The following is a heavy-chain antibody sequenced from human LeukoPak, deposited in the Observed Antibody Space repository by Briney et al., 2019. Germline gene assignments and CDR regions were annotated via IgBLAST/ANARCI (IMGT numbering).Heavy chain of an antibody. CDR1: GYSFTSYW. CDR2: IYPGDSDT. D-gene: IGHD1-1*01. Sequence: SGESLNISCKGSGYSFTSYWIGWVRQMPGKGLGWMGIIYPGDSDTRYSPSFQGHFTISADKSISTAYLQWSSLKASDTAMYYCARRNGPFDYWGQGTLVTVSS. J-gene: IGHJ4*02. V-gene: IGHV5-51*01. CDR3: ARRNGPFDY.